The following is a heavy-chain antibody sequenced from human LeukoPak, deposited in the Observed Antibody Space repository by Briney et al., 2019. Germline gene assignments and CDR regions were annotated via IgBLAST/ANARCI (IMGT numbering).Heavy chain of an antibody. CDR1: GYSFTSYW. V-gene: IGHV5-10-1*01. Sequence: GESLKISCKGSGYSFTSYWISWVRQMPGKGLEWMGRIDPSDSYTNYSPSFQGHVTISADKSISTAYLQWSSLKASDTAMYYCAWCPPFTYYYDSSGYYYYYYGMDVWGQGTTVTVSS. J-gene: IGHJ6*02. D-gene: IGHD3-22*01. CDR2: IDPSDSYT. CDR3: AWCPPFTYYYDSSGYYYYYYGMDV.